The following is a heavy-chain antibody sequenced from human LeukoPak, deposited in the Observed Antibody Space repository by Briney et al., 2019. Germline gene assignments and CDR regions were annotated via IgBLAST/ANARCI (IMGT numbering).Heavy chain of an antibody. CDR3: ARAAVPAAMED. CDR2: IYYSGNT. CDR1: GGSVRSNDYY. D-gene: IGHD2-2*01. V-gene: IGHV4-39*07. J-gene: IGHJ4*02. Sequence: SETLSLTCTVSGGSVRSNDYYWGWIRQPPGKGLEWIGSIYYSGNTYYNPSLKSRVTMSVDMSKNQFSLTMSSVTAADTAVYYCARAAVPAAMEDWGQGTLVTVSS.